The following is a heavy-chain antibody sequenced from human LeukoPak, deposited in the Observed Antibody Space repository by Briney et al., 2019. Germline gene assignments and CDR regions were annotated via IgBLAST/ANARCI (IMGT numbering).Heavy chain of an antibody. CDR3: AGERGEEYSSGWYKRNYFDN. Sequence: PSEALSLTCTVSGGSISSGGYYWAWIRQPPGKGLEWIASGDYSGGTYYNPSLESRVAISADMSKNQFSLKLTSVTGADTAVYYCAGERGEEYSSGWYKRNYFDNWGQGTLVTVSS. D-gene: IGHD6-19*01. CDR2: GDYSGGT. J-gene: IGHJ4*02. V-gene: IGHV4-39*07. CDR1: GGSISSGGYY.